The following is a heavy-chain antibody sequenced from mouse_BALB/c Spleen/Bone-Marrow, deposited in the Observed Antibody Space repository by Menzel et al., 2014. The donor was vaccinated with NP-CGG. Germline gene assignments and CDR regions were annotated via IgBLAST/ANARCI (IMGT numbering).Heavy chain of an antibody. CDR2: INPGSSTI. V-gene: IGHV4-2*02. Sequence: EVQRVESGGGLVQPGGSLNLACVASGFDFGGYWMSWARLAPGKGLEWIGEINPGSSTINYSPSLKDKFIISRDNAKNTLCLQMSKVRSEDTALYYCARLGHYGYYDNWGQGTTLTVSS. CDR3: ARLGHYGYYDN. J-gene: IGHJ2*01. CDR1: GFDFGGYW. D-gene: IGHD1-1*01.